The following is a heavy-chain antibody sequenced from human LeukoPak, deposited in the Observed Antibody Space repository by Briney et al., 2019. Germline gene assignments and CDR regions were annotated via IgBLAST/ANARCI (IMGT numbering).Heavy chain of an antibody. CDR3: ARDVGLWFGESYNWFDP. CDR2: IHYSGST. D-gene: IGHD3-10*01. CDR1: GGSISSSSYY. Sequence: PSETLSLTCSVSGGSISSSSYYWGWIRQPPGTGLEWIGTIHYSGSTYYNPSLKSRVTISVDTSKNQFSLKLSSVTAADTAVYYCARDVGLWFGESYNWFDPWGQGTLVTVSS. J-gene: IGHJ5*02. V-gene: IGHV4-39*07.